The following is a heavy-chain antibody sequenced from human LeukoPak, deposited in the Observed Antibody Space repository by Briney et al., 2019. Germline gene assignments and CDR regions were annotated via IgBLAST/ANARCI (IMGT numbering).Heavy chain of an antibody. CDR1: GFTFDDYA. CDR2: ISWNSGSI. CDR3: AKDPKSGSYNPGSFDY. D-gene: IGHD1-26*01. Sequence: GRSLRLSCAASGFTFDDYAMHWVRQAPGKGLEWVSGISWNSGSIGYVDSVKGRFTISRDNAKNSLYLQMNSLRAEDTALYYCAKDPKSGSYNPGSFDYWGQGTLVTVSS. V-gene: IGHV3-9*01. J-gene: IGHJ4*02.